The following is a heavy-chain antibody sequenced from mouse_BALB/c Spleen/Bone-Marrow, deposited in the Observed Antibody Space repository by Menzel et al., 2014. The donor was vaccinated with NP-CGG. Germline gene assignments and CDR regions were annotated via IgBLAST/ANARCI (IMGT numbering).Heavy chain of an antibody. V-gene: IGHV1S130*01. D-gene: IGHD2-14*01. J-gene: IGHJ2*01. CDR1: GYTFTNSW. CDR3: ARHHRYAYYFDY. Sequence: QVHVKQSGSVLVRPGASVNLSCKASGYTFTNSWLHWANQRPGQGLEWIGEIHPNSGNTNYSEKFKDKATLTVDTSSSTACVDLSSLTSEDSAVYYCARHHRYAYYFDYWGQGTTLTVSS. CDR2: IHPNSGNT.